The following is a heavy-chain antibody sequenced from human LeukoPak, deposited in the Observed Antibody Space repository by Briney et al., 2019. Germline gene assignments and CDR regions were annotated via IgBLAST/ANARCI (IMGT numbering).Heavy chain of an antibody. CDR3: ARADHGARSNGFYTLDY. CDR1: GYTFTSYY. CDR2: INPSGGST. J-gene: IGHJ4*02. D-gene: IGHD2-2*02. Sequence: ASVKVSCKASGYTFTSYYMHWVRQAPGQGLEWMGIINPSGGSTSYAQKFQGRVTVTRDTSISTAYMELSRLRSDDTAVYYCARADHGARSNGFYTLDYWGQGTLVTVSS. V-gene: IGHV1-46*01.